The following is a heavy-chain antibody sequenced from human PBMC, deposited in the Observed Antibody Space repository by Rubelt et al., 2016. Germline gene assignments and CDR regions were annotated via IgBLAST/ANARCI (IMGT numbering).Heavy chain of an antibody. D-gene: IGHD3-22*01. CDR3: ARGHHYDTSRYYYADY. CDR1: GYTFTSYA. J-gene: IGHJ4*02. CDR2: INAGNGNT. V-gene: IGHV1-3*01. Sequence: QVQLVQSGAEVKKPGASVKVSCKASGYTFTSYAMHWVRQAPGQRLEWMGWINAGNGNTNYAQKFQGRVTMTTDTSTSTGYMELRSLRSEDTAVYYCARGHHYDTSRYYYADYWGQGTLVTVSS.